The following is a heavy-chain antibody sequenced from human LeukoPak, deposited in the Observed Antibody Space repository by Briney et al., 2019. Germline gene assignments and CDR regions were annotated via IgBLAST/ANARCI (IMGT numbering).Heavy chain of an antibody. Sequence: TLSLTCAVYGGSFSGYYWSWIRQPPGKALEWLARIDWDDDKYYSTSLKTRLTISKDTSKNQVVLTMTNMDPVDTATYYCARIPSYYDFWSGYYSRVYYGMDVWGQGTTVTVSS. D-gene: IGHD3-3*01. CDR2: IDWDDDK. CDR3: ARIPSYYDFWSGYYSRVYYGMDV. CDR1: GGSFSGYY. J-gene: IGHJ6*02. V-gene: IGHV2-70*11.